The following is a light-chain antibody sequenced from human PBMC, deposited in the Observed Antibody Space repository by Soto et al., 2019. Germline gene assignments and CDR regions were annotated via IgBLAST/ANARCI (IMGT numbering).Light chain of an antibody. CDR1: NIGIKS. J-gene: IGLJ2*01. CDR3: HVWDSSNDRVV. V-gene: IGLV3-21*04. CDR2: YDS. Sequence: SYELTQPPSVSVAPGKTARITCGGNNIGIKSVHWYQQKPGQAPVLVIYYDSDRPSGIPERFSGSNSGNTATLTISRVEAGDEADYYCHVWDSSNDRVVFGGGTKLTVL.